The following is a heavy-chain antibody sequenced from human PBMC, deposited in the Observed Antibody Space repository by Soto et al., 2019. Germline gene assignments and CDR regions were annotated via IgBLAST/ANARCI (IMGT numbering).Heavy chain of an antibody. D-gene: IGHD3-16*01. J-gene: IGHJ3*02. CDR3: AKSPYTYGANVFDI. V-gene: IGHV3-23*01. CDR1: GFTFCNYA. Sequence: PGGSLRLSCAASGFTFCNYAMSWVRQAPGKGLEWVAAISAGGISTYYADFVKGRFTISKDKSGNTLSLQINSLRAEDTAIYYCAKSPYTYGANVFDIWGQGTTVTVSS. CDR2: ISAGGIST.